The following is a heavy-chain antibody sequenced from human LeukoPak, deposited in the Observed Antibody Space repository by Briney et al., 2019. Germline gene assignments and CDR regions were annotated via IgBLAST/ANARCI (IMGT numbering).Heavy chain of an antibody. CDR2: ISAYNGNT. CDR3: AREEGDSSGSYFDY. D-gene: IGHD6-19*01. J-gene: IGHJ4*02. Sequence: GASVKVSCRASGYTFTSYGISWVRQAPGQGLEWMGWISAYNGNTNYAQKLQGRVIMTTDTSTSTAYMELRSLRSDDTAVYYCAREEGDSSGSYFDYWGQGTLVTVSS. CDR1: GYTFTSYG. V-gene: IGHV1-18*01.